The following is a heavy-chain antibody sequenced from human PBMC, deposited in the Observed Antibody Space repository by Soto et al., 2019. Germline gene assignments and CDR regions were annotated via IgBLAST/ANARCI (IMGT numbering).Heavy chain of an antibody. CDR3: ARGQRFSDWFDP. Sequence: SETLSLTCTVSGGSMSSYYWTWIRQPAGKGLEWIGRVYSSGGTHYNPSLKSRVTISIDTSKNQFSLRLLSVTDADTAVYFCARGQRFSDWFDPWGQGTLVTAPQ. V-gene: IGHV4-4*07. D-gene: IGHD3-3*01. CDR2: VYSSGGT. CDR1: GGSMSSYY. J-gene: IGHJ5*02.